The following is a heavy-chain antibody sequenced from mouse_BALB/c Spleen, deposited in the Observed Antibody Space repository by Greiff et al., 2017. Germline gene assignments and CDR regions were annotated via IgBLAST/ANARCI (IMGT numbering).Heavy chain of an antibody. Sequence: QVQLQQPGAELVKPGTSVKLSCKASGYNFTSYWINWVKLRPGQGLEWIGDIYPGSGSTKYNEKFKGKATLTTDKSSSTAYMQLSRLTSEDSAVYFCARGGGYDVGWAMDYWGQGTSVTVSS. J-gene: IGHJ4*01. CDR2: IYPGSGST. D-gene: IGHD2-2*01. V-gene: IGHV1-55*01. CDR3: ARGGGYDVGWAMDY. CDR1: GYNFTSYW.